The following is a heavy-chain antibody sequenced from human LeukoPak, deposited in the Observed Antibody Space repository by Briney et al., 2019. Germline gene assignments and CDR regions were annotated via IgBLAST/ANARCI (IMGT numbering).Heavy chain of an antibody. V-gene: IGHV4-59*01. D-gene: IGHD3-22*01. CDR2: IYYSGST. Sequence: SETLSLTCTVSGGSITSYYWSWIRQPPGKGLEWIAYIYYSGSTYYNPSLKSRVTISVDTSKNQFSLKLSSVTAADTAAYYCAREMYYYDSSGYYPSDYYGMDVWGQGTTVTVSS. CDR1: GGSITSYY. J-gene: IGHJ6*02. CDR3: AREMYYYDSSGYYPSDYYGMDV.